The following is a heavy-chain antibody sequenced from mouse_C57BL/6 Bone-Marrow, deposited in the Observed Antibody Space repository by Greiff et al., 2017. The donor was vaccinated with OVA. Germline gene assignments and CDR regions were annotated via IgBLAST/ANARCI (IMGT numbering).Heavy chain of an antibody. J-gene: IGHJ4*01. CDR2: IHPNSGST. CDR1: GYTFTSYW. Sequence: QVQLQQPGAELVKPGASVKLSCKASGYTFTSYWMHWVKQRPGQGLEWIGMIHPNSGSTNYNEKFKSKATLNVDKSSSTAYMQLSSLTSEDSAVYYLARFEYYSNPYAMDYWGQGTSVTVAS. V-gene: IGHV1-64*01. D-gene: IGHD2-5*01. CDR3: ARFEYYSNPYAMDY.